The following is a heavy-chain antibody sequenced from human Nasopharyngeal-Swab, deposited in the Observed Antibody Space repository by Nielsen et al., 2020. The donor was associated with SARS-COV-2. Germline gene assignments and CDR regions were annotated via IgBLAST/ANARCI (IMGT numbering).Heavy chain of an antibody. CDR1: GFTFSSYD. J-gene: IGHJ4*02. D-gene: IGHD2-8*01. CDR3: AKVGYCTNPNCPRHFDY. CDR2: ISGSSGRT. Sequence: GGSLRLSCAASGFTFSSYDMCWVRQATGKGLEWVSGISGSSGRTYYTDSVKGRFTISGDNSKNTLHLQMNSLRAEDTAVYYCAKVGYCTNPNCPRHFDYWGQGTLVTVSS. V-gene: IGHV3-23*01.